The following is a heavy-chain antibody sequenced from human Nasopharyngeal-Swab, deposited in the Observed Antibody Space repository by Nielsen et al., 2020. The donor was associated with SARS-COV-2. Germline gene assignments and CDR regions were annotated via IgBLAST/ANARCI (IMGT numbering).Heavy chain of an antibody. CDR3: ARDLWSSSSWYALELTRGIDP. V-gene: IGHV1-3*01. CDR2: INAGNGNT. D-gene: IGHD6-13*01. J-gene: IGHJ5*02. Sequence: WVRHAPGQRREWMGWINAGNGNTKYSQKFQGRVTITRDTSASTAYMELSSLRSEDTAVYYCARDLWSSSSWYALELTRGIDPWGQGTLVTSPQ.